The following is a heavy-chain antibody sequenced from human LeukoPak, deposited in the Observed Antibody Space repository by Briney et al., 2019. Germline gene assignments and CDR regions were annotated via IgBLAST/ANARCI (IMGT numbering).Heavy chain of an antibody. CDR2: ISYDGSNK. D-gene: IGHD4-17*01. Sequence: GGSLRLSCAASGFTFNSYGMHWVRQAPGKGLEWVAVISYDGSNKYYADSVKGRFTISRGNSKNTLYLQMNSLRAEDTAVYYCAKDSTTVTTSMGEAFDIWGQGTMVTVSS. CDR3: AKDSTTVTTSMGEAFDI. CDR1: GFTFNSYG. V-gene: IGHV3-30*18. J-gene: IGHJ3*02.